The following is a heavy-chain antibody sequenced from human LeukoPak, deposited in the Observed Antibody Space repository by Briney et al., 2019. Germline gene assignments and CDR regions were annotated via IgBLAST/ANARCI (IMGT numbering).Heavy chain of an antibody. CDR1: GFTFSSYG. J-gene: IGHJ4*02. V-gene: IGHV3-30*02. CDR2: IRYDGSNK. Sequence: GGSLRLSCAASGFTFSSYGMHWVRQAPGKGLEWGAFIRYDGSNKYYADSVKGRFTISRGNSENTLYLQLNSLRPEDTAVYFCAKAYSGYADYWGQGTLVTVSS. CDR3: AKAYSGYADY. D-gene: IGHD5-12*01.